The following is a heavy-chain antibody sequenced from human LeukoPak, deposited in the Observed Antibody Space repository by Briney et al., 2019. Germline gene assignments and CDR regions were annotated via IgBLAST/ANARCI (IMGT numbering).Heavy chain of an antibody. V-gene: IGHV1-24*01. D-gene: IGHD3-22*01. CDR2: FDPEDGET. CDR3: ATGRYYYDSSGYQKAWYFDL. J-gene: IGHJ2*01. Sequence: ASVKVSCKVSGYTLTELSMHWVRQAPGEGLEWMGGFDPEDGETIYAQKFQGRVTMTEDTSTDTAYMELSSLRSEDTAVYYCATGRYYYDSSGYQKAWYFDLWGRGTLVTVSS. CDR1: GYTLTELS.